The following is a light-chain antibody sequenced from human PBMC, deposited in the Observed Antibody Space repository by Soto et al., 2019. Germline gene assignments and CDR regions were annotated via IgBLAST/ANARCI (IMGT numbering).Light chain of an antibody. CDR3: QQYKSLPLT. CDR1: QDISNF. CDR2: DAS. Sequence: DIQMTQSPASLSASVGDRVTITCRASQDISNFLNWYRQKPGEAPNLLIYDASTLETGVPLRFSGSGYGSYFSFTISSLQPEDVATYYCQQYKSLPLTFGGGTKVEIK. V-gene: IGKV1-33*01. J-gene: IGKJ4*01.